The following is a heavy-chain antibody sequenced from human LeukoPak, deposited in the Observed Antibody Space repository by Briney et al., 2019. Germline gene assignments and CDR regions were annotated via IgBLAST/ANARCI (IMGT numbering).Heavy chain of an antibody. CDR2: IYWDDDK. Sequence: SGPTLVKPTQTLTLTCTFSGFSLSTTAVGVGWIRQPPGKALEWLALIYWDDDKRYSPSLKSRLTITKDTSKNRVVLTLTNMDPVDTATYYCAHRGSSGWSGYFDYWGQGTLVTVSS. CDR3: AHRGSSGWSGYFDY. CDR1: GFSLSTTAVG. V-gene: IGHV2-5*02. D-gene: IGHD6-19*01. J-gene: IGHJ4*02.